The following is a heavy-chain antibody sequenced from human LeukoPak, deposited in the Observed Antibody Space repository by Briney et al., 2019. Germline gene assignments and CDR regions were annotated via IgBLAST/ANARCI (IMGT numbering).Heavy chain of an antibody. D-gene: IGHD3-22*01. CDR1: GFTLSSYV. J-gene: IGHJ6*02. CDR2: ISASGGST. Sequence: GGSLRLSCAASGFTLSSYVMNWVRQAPGKGLEWVSVISASGGSTYYADSVKGRFTISRESSKNTLFLQMNSLRAEDTAVYYCAKGTGSGSRIYGMEVWGQGTTV. CDR3: AKGTGSGSRIYGMEV. V-gene: IGHV3-23*01.